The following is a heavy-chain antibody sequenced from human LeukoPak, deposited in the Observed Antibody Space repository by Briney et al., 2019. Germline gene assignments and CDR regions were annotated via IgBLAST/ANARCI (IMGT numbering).Heavy chain of an antibody. V-gene: IGHV3-30*02. Sequence: GGALRLSCAASGFTFSSYGMHWVRQAPGKGLEWVAFIRYDGSNKYYADSVKGRFTISRDNSKNTLYLQMNSLRAEDTAVYYCAKSITMIVVVTSALDYWGQGTLVTVSS. CDR1: GFTFSSYG. CDR2: IRYDGSNK. CDR3: AKSITMIVVVTSALDY. J-gene: IGHJ4*02. D-gene: IGHD3-22*01.